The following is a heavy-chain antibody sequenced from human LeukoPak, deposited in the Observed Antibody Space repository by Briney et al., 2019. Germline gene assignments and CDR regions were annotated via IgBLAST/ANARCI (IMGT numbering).Heavy chain of an antibody. J-gene: IGHJ6*02. CDR3: ARQDIVVVPAAIRGYYYYGMDV. Sequence: ASVKVSFTASGGTFSSYAISWVRQAPGQGLEWMGGIIPIFGTANYAQKFQGRVTITADESTSTAYMELSSLRSEDTAVYYCARQDIVVVPAAIRGYYYYGMDVWGQGTAVTVSS. D-gene: IGHD2-2*02. CDR1: GGTFSSYA. V-gene: IGHV1-69*13. CDR2: IIPIFGTA.